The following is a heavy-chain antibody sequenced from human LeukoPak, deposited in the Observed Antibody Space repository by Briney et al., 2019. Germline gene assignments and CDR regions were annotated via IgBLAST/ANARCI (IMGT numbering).Heavy chain of an antibody. D-gene: IGHD1-1*01. J-gene: IGHJ5*02. V-gene: IGHV1-69*06. CDR2: IIPIFGTA. CDR1: GGTFSSYA. CDR3: ARVGSTGPLGVNWFDP. Sequence: GASVKVSCKASGGTFSSYAISWVRQAPGQGLEWMGGIIPIFGTANYAQKFQGRVTITADKSTSTAYMELSSLRSEDTAVYYCARVGSTGPLGVNWFDPWGQGTLVTVSS.